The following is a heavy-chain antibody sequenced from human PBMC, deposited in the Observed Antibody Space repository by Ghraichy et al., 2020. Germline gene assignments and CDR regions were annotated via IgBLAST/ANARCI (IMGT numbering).Heavy chain of an antibody. CDR1: GFTFDDYA. CDR2: ISWDGGST. D-gene: IGHD3-16*02. CDR3: AKDPRLGELSLYQPTVYFDY. Sequence: GGSLRLSCAASGFTFDDYAMHWVRQAPGKGLEWVSLISWDGGSTYYADSVKGRFTISRDNSKNSLYLQMNSLRAEDTALYYCAKDPRLGELSLYQPTVYFDYWGQGTLVTVSS. J-gene: IGHJ4*02. V-gene: IGHV3-43D*03.